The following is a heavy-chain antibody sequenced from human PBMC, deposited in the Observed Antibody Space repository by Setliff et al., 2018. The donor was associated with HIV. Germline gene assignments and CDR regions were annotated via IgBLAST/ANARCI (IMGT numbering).Heavy chain of an antibody. J-gene: IGHJ6*03. Sequence: SETLSLTCTVSGGSISSGNYYWSWIRQPAGKGLEWIGRIYTSGSTNYNPSPKSRVTISLDTSKNQFSLNLSSVTAADTAVYYCARRSPGGGYYMDVWGKGTTVTVS. CDR1: GGSISSGNYY. V-gene: IGHV4-61*02. D-gene: IGHD3-16*01. CDR2: IYTSGST. CDR3: ARRSPGGGYYMDV.